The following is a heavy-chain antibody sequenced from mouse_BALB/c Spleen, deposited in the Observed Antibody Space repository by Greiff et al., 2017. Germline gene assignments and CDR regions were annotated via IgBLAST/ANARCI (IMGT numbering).Heavy chain of an antibody. CDR2: INPGSGGT. V-gene: IGHV1-54*01. Sequence: QVQLKESGAELVRPGTSVKVSCKASGYAFTNYLIEWVKQRPGQGLEWIGVINPGSGGTNYNEKFKGKATLTADKSSSTAYMQLSSLTSDDSAVYFCARLPFAYWGQGTLVTVSA. CDR1: GYAFTNYL. CDR3: ARLPFAY. J-gene: IGHJ3*01.